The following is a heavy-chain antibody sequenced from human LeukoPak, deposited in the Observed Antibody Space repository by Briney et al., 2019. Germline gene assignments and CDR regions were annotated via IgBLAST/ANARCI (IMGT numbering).Heavy chain of an antibody. CDR1: GDSISTYY. CDR3: AVAGAAAAPFDP. D-gene: IGHD6-13*01. V-gene: IGHV4-59*01. CDR2: VYYSGDT. J-gene: IGHJ5*02. Sequence: SETLSLTCTVSGDSISTYYWNWIRQPPGKRLEWIGYVYYSGDTNYNPSLKSRVTISVDMSKNQFSLKLSSVTAADTAVYYCAVAGAAAAPFDPWGQGTLVTVSS.